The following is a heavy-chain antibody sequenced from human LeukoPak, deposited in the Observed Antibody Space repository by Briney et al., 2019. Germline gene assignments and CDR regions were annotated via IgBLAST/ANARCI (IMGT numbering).Heavy chain of an antibody. Sequence: GGSLRLSCAASGFTFSSYSMSWVRQAPGEGLEWDSAISVIGGSTYYADSVKGRFTISRDNSKNTLYLQMNSLRAEDTAVYYCAKDPYDSSGYYSYFDYWGQGTLVTVSS. CDR2: ISVIGGST. J-gene: IGHJ4*02. V-gene: IGHV3-23*01. D-gene: IGHD3-22*01. CDR1: GFTFSSYS. CDR3: AKDPYDSSGYYSYFDY.